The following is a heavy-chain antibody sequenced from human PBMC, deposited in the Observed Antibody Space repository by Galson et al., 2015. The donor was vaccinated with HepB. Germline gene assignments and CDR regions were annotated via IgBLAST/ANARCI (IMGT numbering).Heavy chain of an antibody. J-gene: IGHJ4*02. Sequence: SLRLSCAASGFTFSSYSMNWVRQAPGEGLEWVSYISSSSSTIYYADSVKGRFTISRDNAKNSLYLQMNSLRAEDTAVYYCARDMGEDFWGGSHFDYWGQGTLVTVSS. V-gene: IGHV3-48*01. CDR3: ARDMGEDFWGGSHFDY. CDR2: ISSSSSTI. CDR1: GFTFSSYS. D-gene: IGHD3-3*01.